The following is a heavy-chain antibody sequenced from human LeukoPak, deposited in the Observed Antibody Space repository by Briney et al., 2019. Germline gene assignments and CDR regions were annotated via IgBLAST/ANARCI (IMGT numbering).Heavy chain of an antibody. V-gene: IGHV3-33*01. CDR3: ARDTWRAVAGTSTYYYTGMDA. J-gene: IGHJ6*02. CDR1: GFTFSSYG. CDR2: IWYDGNNK. D-gene: IGHD6-19*01. Sequence: PGGSLRLSCAASGFTFSSYGMHWVRQAPGKGLEWVALIWYDGNNKYYEDSVKGRFTISRDNSKNTLYLQLNSLRAEDTAVYYCARDTWRAVAGTSTYYYTGMDAWGQGTTVTVSS.